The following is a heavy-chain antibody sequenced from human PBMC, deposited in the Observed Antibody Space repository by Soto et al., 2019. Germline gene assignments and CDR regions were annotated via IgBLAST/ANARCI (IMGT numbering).Heavy chain of an antibody. D-gene: IGHD6-19*01. CDR1: GFTFSNYG. CDR3: ARLGSGWSLDY. CDR2: IWYDGSRK. Sequence: GGSLRLSCAASGFTFSNYGMHWVRQAPGKGLEWVAVIWYDGSRKYYADSVRGRFTISRDNSNNILYLQMNSLTAEDTAVYCCARLGSGWSLDYWGQGALVTVSS. J-gene: IGHJ4*02. V-gene: IGHV3-33*01.